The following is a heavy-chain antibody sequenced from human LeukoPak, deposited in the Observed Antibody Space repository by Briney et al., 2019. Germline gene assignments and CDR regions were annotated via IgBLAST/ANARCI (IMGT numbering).Heavy chain of an antibody. CDR1: GGTFSSYA. CDR2: IIPIFGTA. J-gene: IGHJ6*02. Sequence: GASVKVSCKASGGTFSSYAISWVRQAPGQGLEWMGGIIPIFGTANYAQKFQGRVTITADVSTSTAYMELSSLRSEDTAVYYCARDPEGYDSSGYYSWDVWGQGTTVTVSS. V-gene: IGHV1-69*13. D-gene: IGHD3-22*01. CDR3: ARDPEGYDSSGYYSWDV.